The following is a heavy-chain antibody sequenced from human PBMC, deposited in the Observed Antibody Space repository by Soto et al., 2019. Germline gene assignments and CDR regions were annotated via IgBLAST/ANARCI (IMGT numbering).Heavy chain of an antibody. D-gene: IGHD3-10*01. Sequence: GASVEVSCKASGYIFSNYYLHWVRQAPGQGLEWMGVFNPSGDATHYAQNFQGRVTVTRDTSSSTVYMELSNLTSDDTAVYYCARRGMSKIGFDSWGQGTMVTVSS. CDR3: ARRGMSKIGFDS. CDR1: GYIFSNYY. CDR2: FNPSGDAT. V-gene: IGHV1-46*01. J-gene: IGHJ3*02.